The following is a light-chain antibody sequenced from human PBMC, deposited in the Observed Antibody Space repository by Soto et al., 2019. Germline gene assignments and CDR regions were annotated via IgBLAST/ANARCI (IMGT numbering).Light chain of an antibody. J-gene: IGLJ2*01. Sequence: QSVLTQPPSTSGTPGQRVTISCSGSSSNIASNTVNWYQLVPGTAPKLLIHSNNQRPSGGPDRFSGSKSGTSASLAISGLQSEDEADYYCAAWDDSLNGVVFGGGTKVTVL. CDR3: AAWDDSLNGVV. CDR1: SSNIASNT. V-gene: IGLV1-44*01. CDR2: SNN.